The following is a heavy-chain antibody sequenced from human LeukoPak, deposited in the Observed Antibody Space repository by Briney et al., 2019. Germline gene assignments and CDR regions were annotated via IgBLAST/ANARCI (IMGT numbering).Heavy chain of an antibody. V-gene: IGHV4-59*01. CDR1: GASISSFF. J-gene: IGHJ1*01. D-gene: IGHD2-15*01. CDR2: IYYSGIM. CDR3: ARGCSGGGCFSD. Sequence: SETLSLTCNVSGASISSFFYNWIRQPPGKGLEWIGYIYYSGIMNYNPSLKGRVTISVDTSKNHFSLKMTSVTAADTAIYYCARGCSGGGCFSDWGQGTLVTVSS.